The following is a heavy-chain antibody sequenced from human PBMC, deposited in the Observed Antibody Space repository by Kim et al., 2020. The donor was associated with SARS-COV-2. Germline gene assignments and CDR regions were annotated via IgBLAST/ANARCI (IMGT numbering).Heavy chain of an antibody. D-gene: IGHD2-2*01. CDR2: T. J-gene: IGHJ4*02. V-gene: IGHV4-30-2*04. CDR3: ARDSSALEVGY. Sequence: TYYNPSLKSRVTISVDTSKNQFSLKLSSVTAADTAVYYCARDSSALEVGYWGQGTLVTVSS.